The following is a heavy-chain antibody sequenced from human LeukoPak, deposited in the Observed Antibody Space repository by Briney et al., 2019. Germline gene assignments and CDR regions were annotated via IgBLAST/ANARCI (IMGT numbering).Heavy chain of an antibody. CDR3: ATTGYSSGWEYF. D-gene: IGHD3-22*01. J-gene: IGHJ4*02. CDR1: GYNFANNW. V-gene: IGHV5-51*01. CDR2: FYPGAGGSAASDI. Sequence: GESLTISCKGSGYNFANNWIGWVRQQPGKGLERMAIFYPGAGGSAASDIRYSPSFQGQVTISADKSISTAFLQWSRLKASDTAMYYCATTGYSSGWEYFWGQGTLVTV.